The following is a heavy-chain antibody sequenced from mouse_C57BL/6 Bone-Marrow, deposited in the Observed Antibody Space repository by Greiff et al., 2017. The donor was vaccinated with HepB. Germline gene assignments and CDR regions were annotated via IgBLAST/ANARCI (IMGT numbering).Heavy chain of an antibody. CDR2: IYPGSGST. CDR3: AGNSPYDYAMDY. CDR1: GYPFTRYW. J-gene: IGHJ4*01. Sequence: QVQLQQPGAELVKPGASVTMSCKASGYPFTRYWLTWVKQRPGQGLEWIGDIYPGSGSTNYNEKFKSKATLTVDTSSSTAYMQLSSLTSEDSAVYYCAGNSPYDYAMDYWGQGTSVTVAS. V-gene: IGHV1-55*01. D-gene: IGHD2-10*02.